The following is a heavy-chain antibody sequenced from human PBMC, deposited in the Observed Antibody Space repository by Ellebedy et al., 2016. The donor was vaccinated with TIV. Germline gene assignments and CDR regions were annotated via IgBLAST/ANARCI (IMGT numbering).Heavy chain of an antibody. CDR1: GGSISSGGYY. V-gene: IGHV4-31*03. CDR2: IYYSGST. D-gene: IGHD5-18*01. Sequence: SETLSLTCTVSGGSISSGGYYWSWIRQHPGKGLEWIGYIYYSGSTYYNPSLKSRVTISVDTSKTQFSLKLNSVTAADTAVYYCARERVGGGYSYGIDDYWGQGTLVTVSS. CDR3: ARERVGGGYSYGIDDY. J-gene: IGHJ4*02.